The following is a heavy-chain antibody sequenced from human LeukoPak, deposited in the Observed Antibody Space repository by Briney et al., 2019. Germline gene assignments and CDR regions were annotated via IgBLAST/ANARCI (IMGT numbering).Heavy chain of an antibody. CDR1: GFTFSSYC. CDR3: ARELREHGVFDI. CDR2: ISSSSSTI. Sequence: PGGSLRLSCAASGFTFSSYCMNWVRQAPGKGLEWVSYISSSSSTIYYAASVKGRFSISRDNSKNTMYLQMNSLRAEDTAVYYCARELREHGVFDIWGQGTMVTVSS. J-gene: IGHJ3*02. V-gene: IGHV3-48*01. D-gene: IGHD1-26*01.